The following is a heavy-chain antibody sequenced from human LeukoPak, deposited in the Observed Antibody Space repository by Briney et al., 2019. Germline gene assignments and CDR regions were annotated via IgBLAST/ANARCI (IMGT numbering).Heavy chain of an antibody. D-gene: IGHD3-22*01. CDR3: ARRTSFDYYYDSSGYYYFDY. Sequence: GGSLRLSCAASGFTFSSYSMNWVRQAPGKGLEWVSYISSSSSTIYYADSVKGRFTISRDNAKNSLYLQMNSLRAEDTAVYYCARRTSFDYYYDSSGYYYFDYWGQGTLVTVSS. CDR1: GFTFSSYS. V-gene: IGHV3-48*01. J-gene: IGHJ4*02. CDR2: ISSSSSTI.